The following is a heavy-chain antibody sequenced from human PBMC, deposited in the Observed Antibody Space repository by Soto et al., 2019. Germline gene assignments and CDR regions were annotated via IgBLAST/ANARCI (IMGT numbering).Heavy chain of an antibody. CDR1: GFTFSSYW. Sequence: GGSLRLSCAASGFTFSSYWMHWVRQAPGKGLVWVSRINSDGSSTSYADSVKGRFTISRDNAKNTLYLQMNSLRAEDTAVYYCAKDMYRTPYSGSYYYYYGMDVWGQGTTVTVSS. V-gene: IGHV3-74*01. CDR2: INSDGSST. J-gene: IGHJ6*02. D-gene: IGHD1-26*01. CDR3: AKDMYRTPYSGSYYYYYGMDV.